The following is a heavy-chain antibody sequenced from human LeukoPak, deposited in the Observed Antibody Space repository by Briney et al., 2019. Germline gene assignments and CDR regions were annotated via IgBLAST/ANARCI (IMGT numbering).Heavy chain of an antibody. CDR2: IYYNGNT. CDR1: GGSISSGGYY. Sequence: PSQTLSLTCTVSGGSISSGGYYWSWIRQPPGKGLEWIGYIYYNGNTFYTPSLKSRVTISVDTSKNQFSLKLSSVTAADTAVYYCARGNPTTSSDYWGQGTLVTVSS. D-gene: IGHD2-2*01. CDR3: ARGNPTTSSDY. J-gene: IGHJ4*02. V-gene: IGHV4-30-4*01.